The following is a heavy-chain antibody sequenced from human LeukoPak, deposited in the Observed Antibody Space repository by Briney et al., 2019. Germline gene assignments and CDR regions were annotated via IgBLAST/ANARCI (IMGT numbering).Heavy chain of an antibody. V-gene: IGHV3-74*01. CDR2: IKTDGSIT. Sequence: PGGSLRLSCAASGFTFSSYWMCWVRQAPGKGLAWVSCIKTDGSITAYAGSVKGRFTISRDNAKNTLYLQMNSLRAEDTAVYYCARDGDAPMTDFDYWGQGTLVTVSS. CDR1: GFTFSSYW. D-gene: IGHD2-21*02. CDR3: ARDGDAPMTDFDY. J-gene: IGHJ4*02.